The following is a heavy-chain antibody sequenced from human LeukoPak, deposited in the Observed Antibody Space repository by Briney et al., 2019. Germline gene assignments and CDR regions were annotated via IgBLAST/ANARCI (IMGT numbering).Heavy chain of an antibody. V-gene: IGHV4-61*02. CDR1: GGSISSGSYY. Sequence: SETLSLTCAVSGGSISSGSYYWSWIRQPAGKGLEWIGRIYTSGSTNYNPSLKSRVTMSVDTSKNQFSLKLSSVTAADTAVYYCARDARAYSGYDSGLDYWGQGTLVTVSS. CDR2: IYTSGST. CDR3: ARDARAYSGYDSGLDY. D-gene: IGHD5-12*01. J-gene: IGHJ4*02.